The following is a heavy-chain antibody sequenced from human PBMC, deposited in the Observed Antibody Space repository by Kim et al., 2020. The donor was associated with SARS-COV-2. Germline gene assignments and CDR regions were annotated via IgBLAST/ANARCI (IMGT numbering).Heavy chain of an antibody. V-gene: IGHV3-74*01. D-gene: IGHD3-10*01. J-gene: IGHJ6*02. CDR3: ARSPYGSGVDYYYYYGMDV. Sequence: GRFTISRDNAKNTLYLQMNSLRAEDMAVYYCARSPYGSGVDYYYYYGMDVWGQGTTVTVSS.